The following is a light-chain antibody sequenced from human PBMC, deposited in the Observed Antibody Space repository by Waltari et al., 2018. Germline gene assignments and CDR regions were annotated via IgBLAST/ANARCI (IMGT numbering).Light chain of an antibody. CDR2: EVN. Sequence: QSALTQPASVSGTPGQSITISCTGTTSDVGNYALVSWYQQHPGKAPKLLICEVNKRPSGVSSRFSGSKSGNTASLTISGLQAEDEADFYCCSYAGLGTYVFGSGTKVTVL. V-gene: IGLV2-23*02. J-gene: IGLJ1*01. CDR1: TSDVGNYAL. CDR3: CSYAGLGTYV.